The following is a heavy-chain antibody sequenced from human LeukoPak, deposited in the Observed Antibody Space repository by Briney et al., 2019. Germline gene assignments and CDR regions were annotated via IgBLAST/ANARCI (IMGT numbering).Heavy chain of an antibody. D-gene: IGHD6-13*01. CDR1: GGSISSSSYY. CDR3: AGGSSSWYVENY. V-gene: IGHV4-39*01. Sequence: SETLSLTCTVSGGSISSSSYYWGWIRQPPGKGLEWIGSIYYSGSTYYNPSLKSRVTISVDTSKNQFSLKLSSVTAADTAVYYCAGGSSSWYVENYWGQGTVVSVSS. CDR2: IYYSGST. J-gene: IGHJ4*02.